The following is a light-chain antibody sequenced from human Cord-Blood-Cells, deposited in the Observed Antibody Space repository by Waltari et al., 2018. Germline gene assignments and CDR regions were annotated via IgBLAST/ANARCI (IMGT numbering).Light chain of an antibody. CDR3: QQYGSSPPT. CDR1: QSVSSSD. V-gene: IGKV3-20*01. J-gene: IGKJ1*01. Sequence: IVLTQSPGTLSLSPGERATLSCRARQSVSSSDLAWYQQKPGQEPRLLISGASSRATGIPDRVSGSGSGTDFTLTISRLEPEEFAVYYCQQYGSSPPTFGQGTKVEIK. CDR2: GAS.